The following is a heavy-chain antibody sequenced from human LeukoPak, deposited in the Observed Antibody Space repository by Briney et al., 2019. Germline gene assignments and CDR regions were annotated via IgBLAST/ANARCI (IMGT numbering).Heavy chain of an antibody. Sequence: PGGSLRLSCAASGFTFSSYVMSWVRQAPGKGLEWVSGISGSGGNTNYADSVKGRFTLSRDNSKNTLSLQMNNLRAEDTAVYYCAKITEVRWFDPWGQGTLVTVSS. CDR3: AKITEVRWFDP. CDR1: GFTFSSYV. CDR2: ISGSGGNT. J-gene: IGHJ5*02. V-gene: IGHV3-23*01.